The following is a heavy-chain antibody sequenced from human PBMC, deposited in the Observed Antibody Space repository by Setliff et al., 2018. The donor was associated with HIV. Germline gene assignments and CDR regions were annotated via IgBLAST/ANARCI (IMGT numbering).Heavy chain of an antibody. CDR3: ARDGGDGSGYYYADY. CDR2: INPSGGSA. D-gene: IGHD3-22*01. J-gene: IGHJ4*02. V-gene: IGHV1-46*01. Sequence: GASVKVSCKPSGYTFTSYGINWVRQAPGQGLEWMGIINPSGGSAAYAEKFRGRVTMTSDTSTNTVYMELRSLRSEETAVFYCARDGGDGSGYYYADYWGQGTLVTVSS. CDR1: GYTFTSYG.